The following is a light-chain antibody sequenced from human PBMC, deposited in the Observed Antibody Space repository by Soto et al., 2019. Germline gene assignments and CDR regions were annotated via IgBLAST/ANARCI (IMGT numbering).Light chain of an antibody. V-gene: IGLV2-8*01. Sequence: QSALTQPPSASGSPGQSVTVSCTGTSSDVGGYNFVSWYQLHPGKAPKLMIYEVNKWPSGVPARFSGSKSGNTASLTVSGLQAEDEADYYCSSYAGSNIVFGGGTKVTVL. CDR3: SSYAGSNIV. CDR1: SSDVGGYNF. J-gene: IGLJ2*01. CDR2: EVN.